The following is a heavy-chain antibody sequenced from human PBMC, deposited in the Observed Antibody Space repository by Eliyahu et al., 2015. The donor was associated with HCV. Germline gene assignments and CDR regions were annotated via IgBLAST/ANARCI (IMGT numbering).Heavy chain of an antibody. J-gene: IGHJ4*02. CDR2: LSYDGRNE. CDR3: ARGHCSTTSCSYFDY. V-gene: IGHV3-30*04. D-gene: IGHD2-2*01. Sequence: LEWVTTLSYDGRNEYYADSVKGRFTISRDNSKNTVYLQMNSLRAEDTAVYYCARGHCSTTSCSYFDYWGQGTLVTVSS.